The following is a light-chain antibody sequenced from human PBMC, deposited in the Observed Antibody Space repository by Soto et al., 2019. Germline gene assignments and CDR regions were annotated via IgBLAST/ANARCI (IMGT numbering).Light chain of an antibody. CDR3: QQGHSTPYT. Sequence: DIQMTQSPSTLSGSVGDRVTITCRASQTIRTYLNWYQQKPGRAPKLLIHSASALPSGVPSRFNGSGSGTEFTLTMSGLQPEDFATYYCQQGHSTPYTFGQGTKVDIK. V-gene: IGKV1-39*01. CDR2: SAS. J-gene: IGKJ2*01. CDR1: QTIRTY.